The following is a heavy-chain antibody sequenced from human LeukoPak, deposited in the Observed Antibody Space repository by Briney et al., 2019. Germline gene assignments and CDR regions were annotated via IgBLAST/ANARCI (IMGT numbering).Heavy chain of an antibody. V-gene: IGHV4-30-4*08. CDR2: IYYSGST. Sequence: SETLSLTCTVSGGSISSGDYYWSWIRQPPGKGLEWIGYIYYSGSTYYNPSLKSRVTISVDTSKNQFSLKLSSVTAADTAMYYCARVWLRYTFDYWGQGTLVTVSS. J-gene: IGHJ4*02. CDR3: ARVWLRYTFDY. CDR1: GGSISSGDYY. D-gene: IGHD5-12*01.